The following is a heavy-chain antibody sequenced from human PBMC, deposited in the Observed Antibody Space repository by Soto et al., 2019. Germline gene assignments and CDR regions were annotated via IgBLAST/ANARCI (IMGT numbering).Heavy chain of an antibody. CDR1: GFTFSSYW. CDR2: INSDGSST. CDR3: ARAIPGPFWSSYPSYYYGMDV. Sequence: GGSLRLSCAASGFTFSSYWMHWVRQAPGKGLVWVSRINSDGSSTSYADSVKGRFTISRDNAKNTLYLQMNSLRAEDTAVYYCARAIPGPFWSSYPSYYYGMDVWGQGTTVTVSS. J-gene: IGHJ6*02. D-gene: IGHD3-3*01. V-gene: IGHV3-74*01.